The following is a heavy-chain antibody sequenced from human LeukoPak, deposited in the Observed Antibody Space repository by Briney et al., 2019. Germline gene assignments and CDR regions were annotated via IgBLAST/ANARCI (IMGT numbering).Heavy chain of an antibody. V-gene: IGHV1-2*02. CDR3: AREGDYYDSSGYSAPFDY. CDR1: GYTFTGYY. J-gene: IGHJ4*02. Sequence: ASVKVSCKASGYTFTGYYMHWVGQAPGQGLEGMGWINPNSGGTNYAQKFQGSVTMTRDTPLSPAYMELTRLRSADPAVYYCAREGDYYDSSGYSAPFDYWRQGPLVTVSS. CDR2: INPNSGGT. D-gene: IGHD3-22*01.